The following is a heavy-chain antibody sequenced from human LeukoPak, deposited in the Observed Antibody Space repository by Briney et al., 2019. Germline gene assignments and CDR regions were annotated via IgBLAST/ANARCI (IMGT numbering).Heavy chain of an antibody. V-gene: IGHV4-59*08. J-gene: IGHJ4*02. D-gene: IGHD4-17*01. CDR1: GGSISSYY. Sequence: PSETLSLTCTVYGGSISSYYWSWIRQPPGKGVEWIGYIYYSGSTNYNPSLKSRVTISVDTSKNQFSLKLSSVTAADTAVYYCARGSVDGDYFDYWGQGTLVTVSS. CDR3: ARGSVDGDYFDY. CDR2: IYYSGST.